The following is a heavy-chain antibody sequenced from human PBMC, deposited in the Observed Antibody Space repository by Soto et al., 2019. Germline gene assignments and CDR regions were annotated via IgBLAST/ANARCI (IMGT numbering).Heavy chain of an antibody. CDR3: ARDLEIVGATTLDY. CDR2: IWYDGSNK. Sequence: QVQLVESGGGVVQPGRSLRLSCAASGFTFSSYGMHWVRQAPGKGLEWVAVIWYDGSNKYYADSVKGRFTISRDNSKNTLYLQMNSLRAEDTAVYYCARDLEIVGATTLDYWGQGTLVTVSS. V-gene: IGHV3-33*01. D-gene: IGHD1-26*01. CDR1: GFTFSSYG. J-gene: IGHJ4*02.